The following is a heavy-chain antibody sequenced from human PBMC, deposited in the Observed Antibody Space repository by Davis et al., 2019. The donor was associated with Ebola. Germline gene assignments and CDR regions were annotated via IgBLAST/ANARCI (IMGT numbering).Heavy chain of an antibody. CDR1: GFTFDDYA. CDR3: AKGRAPLYSSSWYGYFQH. J-gene: IGHJ1*01. CDR2: ISWNSGSI. D-gene: IGHD6-13*01. Sequence: PGGSLRLSCAASGFTFDDYAMHWVRQAPGKGLEWVSGISWNSGSIGYADSVKGRFTISRDNAKNSLYLQMNSLRAEDTALYYCAKGRAPLYSSSWYGYFQHWGQGTLVTVSS. V-gene: IGHV3-9*01.